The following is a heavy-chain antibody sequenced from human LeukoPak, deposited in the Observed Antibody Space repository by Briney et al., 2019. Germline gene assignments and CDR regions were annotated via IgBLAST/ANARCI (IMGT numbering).Heavy chain of an antibody. CDR1: GFTFSSYG. CDR3: AKGGQWLVGYFDY. CDR2: ISYDGSNK. D-gene: IGHD6-19*01. V-gene: IGHV3-30*18. J-gene: IGHJ4*02. Sequence: GGSLRLSCAASGFTFSSYGMHWVRQAPGKGLEWVAVISYDGSNKYYADSVKGRFTISRDNSKNTLYLQMNSLRAEDTAVYYCAKGGQWLVGYFDYWGQGTLVTVSS.